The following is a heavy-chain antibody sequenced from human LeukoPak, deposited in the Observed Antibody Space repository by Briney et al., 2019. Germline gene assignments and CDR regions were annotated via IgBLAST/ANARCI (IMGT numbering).Heavy chain of an antibody. V-gene: IGHV3-48*02. D-gene: IGHD4-17*01. J-gene: IGHJ4*02. CDR1: GFTFSSYS. Sequence: GESLKISCAASGFTFSSYSMNWVRQAPGKGLEWVSYISSSSSRGTIYYADSVKGRFTISRDNAKNSLYLQMNSLRDEDTAVYYCARDLHGDCFDSWGQGALVTVSS. CDR2: ISSSSSRGTI. CDR3: ARDLHGDCFDS.